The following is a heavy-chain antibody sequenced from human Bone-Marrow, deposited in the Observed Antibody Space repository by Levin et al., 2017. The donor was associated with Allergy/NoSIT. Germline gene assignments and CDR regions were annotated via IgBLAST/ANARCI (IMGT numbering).Heavy chain of an antibody. CDR2: ISYDGSNK. CDR3: ARENYGVAGEMFFDY. J-gene: IGHJ4*02. Sequence: LSLTCAASGFTFSSYAMHWVRQAPGKGLEWVAVISYDGSNKYYADSVKGRFTISRDNSKNTLYLQMNSLRAEDTAVYYCARENYGVAGEMFFDYWGQGTLVTVSS. V-gene: IGHV3-30*04. D-gene: IGHD6-19*01. CDR1: GFTFSSYA.